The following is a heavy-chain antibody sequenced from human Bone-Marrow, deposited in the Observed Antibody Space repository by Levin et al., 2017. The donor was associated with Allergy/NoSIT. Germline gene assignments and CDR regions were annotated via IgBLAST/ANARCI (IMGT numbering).Heavy chain of an antibody. D-gene: IGHD3-9*01. Sequence: AASVKVSCKASGYTFAGYYIHWVRQAPGQGLEWMGWINPNSGDTDFLQRFQDRVTMTRDTSINTVYMELRGLTSDDTAVYYCARERENYDLFTGFDYWGQGTLVTVSS. J-gene: IGHJ4*02. CDR3: ARERENYDLFTGFDY. CDR2: INPNSGDT. V-gene: IGHV1-2*02. CDR1: GYTFAGYY.